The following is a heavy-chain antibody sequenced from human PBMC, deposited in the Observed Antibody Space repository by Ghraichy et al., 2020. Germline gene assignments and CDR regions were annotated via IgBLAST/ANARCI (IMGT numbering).Heavy chain of an antibody. Sequence: SLNISCAASGFTFSSYAMHWVRQAPGKGLEWVAVISYDGSNKYYADSVKGRFTISRDNSKNTLYLQMNSLRAEDTAVYYCARDRDQGGVVVPAAIAYWGQGTLVTVSS. D-gene: IGHD2-2*02. V-gene: IGHV3-30-3*01. J-gene: IGHJ4*02. CDR2: ISYDGSNK. CDR1: GFTFSSYA. CDR3: ARDRDQGGVVVPAAIAY.